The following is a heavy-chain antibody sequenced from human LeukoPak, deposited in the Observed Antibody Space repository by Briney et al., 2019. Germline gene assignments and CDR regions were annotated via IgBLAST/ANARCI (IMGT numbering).Heavy chain of an antibody. Sequence: SETLSLTCTVSGGSISSYYWSWIRQPAGKGLEWIGRIYSSGSTTYNPSLKSRVTMSVDTSKNQFSLKVTSVTAADTAVYYCARDSETTGEVKFDPWGQGTLVTVSS. J-gene: IGHJ5*02. V-gene: IGHV4-4*07. CDR3: ARDSETTGEVKFDP. CDR2: IYSSGST. D-gene: IGHD4-17*01. CDR1: GGSISSYY.